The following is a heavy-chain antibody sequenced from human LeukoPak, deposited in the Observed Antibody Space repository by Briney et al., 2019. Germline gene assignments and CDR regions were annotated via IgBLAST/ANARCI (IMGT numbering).Heavy chain of an antibody. J-gene: IGHJ3*02. CDR2: INHSGST. CDR1: GGSISSYY. D-gene: IGHD3-10*01. V-gene: IGHV4-34*01. CDR3: ARGPRVYAFDI. Sequence: SETLSLTCTVSGGSISSYYWSWIRQPPGKGLEWIGEINHSGSTNYNPSLKSRVTISVDTSKNQFSLKLSSVTAADTAVYYCARGPRVYAFDIWGQGTMVTVSS.